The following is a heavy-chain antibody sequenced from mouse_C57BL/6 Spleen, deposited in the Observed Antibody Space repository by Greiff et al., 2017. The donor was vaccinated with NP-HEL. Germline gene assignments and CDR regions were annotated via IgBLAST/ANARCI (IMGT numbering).Heavy chain of an antibody. Sequence: EVHLVESGGGLVQPGGSLSLSCAASGFTFTDYYMSWVRQPPGKALEWLGFIRNKANGYTTEYSASVKGRFTISRDNSQSILYLQMNALRAEDSATYYCARTLRMSYLDYWGQGTTLTVSS. J-gene: IGHJ2*01. CDR2: IRNKANGYTT. D-gene: IGHD1-1*01. CDR1: GFTFTDYY. CDR3: ARTLRMSYLDY. V-gene: IGHV7-3*01.